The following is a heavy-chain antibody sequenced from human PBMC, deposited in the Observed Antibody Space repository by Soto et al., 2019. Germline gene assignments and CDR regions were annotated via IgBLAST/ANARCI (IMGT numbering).Heavy chain of an antibody. CDR2: ISYDGSNK. J-gene: IGHJ4*02. D-gene: IGHD3-22*01. CDR3: AKQAYYDSSGYYYFDY. V-gene: IGHV3-30*18. CDR1: GFTFSSYG. Sequence: GGSLRLSCAASGFTFSSYGMHWVRQAPGKGLEWVAVISYDGSNKYYADSVKGRFTISRDNSKNTLYLQMNSLRAEDTAVYYCAKQAYYDSSGYYYFDYWGQGTLVTVSS.